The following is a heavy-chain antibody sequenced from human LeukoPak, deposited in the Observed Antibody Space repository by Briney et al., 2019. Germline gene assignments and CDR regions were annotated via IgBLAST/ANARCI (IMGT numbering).Heavy chain of an antibody. V-gene: IGHV4-39*07. CDR3: ARTDDAFHI. J-gene: IGHJ3*02. Sequence: SETLSLTCTVSGGSISSSSYYWGWIRQPPGKGLEWIGSMYYSGATYYNPSLKSRVTISLVMSKNQISLKLSSVTTADTAMYYCARTDDAFHIWGHGTTVTVSS. D-gene: IGHD2-21*02. CDR1: GGSISSSSYY. CDR2: MYYSGAT.